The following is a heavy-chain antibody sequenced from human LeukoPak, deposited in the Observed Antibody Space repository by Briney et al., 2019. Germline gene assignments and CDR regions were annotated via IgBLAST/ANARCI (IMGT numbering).Heavy chain of an antibody. CDR1: GGSISSSSYY. J-gene: IGHJ4*02. CDR2: IYYSGST. Sequence: SETLSLTCTVSGGSISSSSYYWGWIRQPPGKGLEWIGSIYYSGSTYYNPSLKSRVTISVDTSKNQFSLKLSSVTAADTAVYYCASSRPVYYGSGTPRTKLILRYWGQGTLVTVSS. CDR3: ASSRPVYYGSGTPRTKLILRY. V-gene: IGHV4-39*07. D-gene: IGHD3-10*01.